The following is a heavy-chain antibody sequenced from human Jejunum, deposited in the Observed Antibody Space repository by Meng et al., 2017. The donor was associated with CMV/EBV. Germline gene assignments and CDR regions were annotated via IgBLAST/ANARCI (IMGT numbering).Heavy chain of an antibody. CDR2: IAGGSATYI. V-gene: IGHV3-21*06. CDR1: GFNFRGWS. J-gene: IGHJ4*02. D-gene: IGHD4-11*01. CDR3: ARDNDFTNYY. Sequence: AASGFNFRGWSMNWLRLAPGKRLGWVASIAGGSATYIYYGDSVEGRFTISRDNARSLLYLQMNNLRPEDSAVYYCARDNDFTNYYWGQGTLVTVSS.